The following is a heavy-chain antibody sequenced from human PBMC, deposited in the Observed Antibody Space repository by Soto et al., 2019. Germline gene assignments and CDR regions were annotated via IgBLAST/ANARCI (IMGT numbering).Heavy chain of an antibody. D-gene: IGHD2-15*01. Sequence: ASVEVSCKASGYTFTSYNINWVRQATGQGLEWMGWMNPNSGNTGYAQKFQGRVTMTRNTSISTAYMELSSLRSEDTAVYYCARGLYCSGGSCYYMGNYYYGMDVWGQGTTVTVSS. J-gene: IGHJ6*02. CDR2: MNPNSGNT. CDR3: ARGLYCSGGSCYYMGNYYYGMDV. CDR1: GYTFTSYN. V-gene: IGHV1-8*01.